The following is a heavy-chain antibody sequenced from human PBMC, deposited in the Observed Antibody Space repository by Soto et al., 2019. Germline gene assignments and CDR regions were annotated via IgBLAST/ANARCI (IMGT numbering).Heavy chain of an antibody. D-gene: IGHD4-17*01. Sequence: ASVKVSCKASGYTLPSYGISWVRQAPRQGLEWMGWISAYNGNTNYAQKLQGRVTMTTDTSTSTAYMELRSLRSDDTAVYYCARVGTTVTKNDAFDIWGQGTMVTVSS. J-gene: IGHJ3*02. CDR3: ARVGTTVTKNDAFDI. CDR2: ISAYNGNT. CDR1: GYTLPSYG. V-gene: IGHV1-18*01.